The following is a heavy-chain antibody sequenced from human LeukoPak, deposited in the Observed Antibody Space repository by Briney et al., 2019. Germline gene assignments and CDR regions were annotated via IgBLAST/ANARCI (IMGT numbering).Heavy chain of an antibody. CDR2: ISGKSGTT. J-gene: IGHJ4*02. CDR3: AKLVVATPFDC. V-gene: IGHV3-23*01. D-gene: IGHD1-26*01. CDR1: GFTFSTYA. Sequence: GGSLRLSCAASGFTFSTYAMSWVRQAAEKGLEWASSISGKSGTTSYADSVRGRFTISRDNAKNTLYLQMSSLTAEDMCVYYCAKLVVATPFDCWGPGTLVTVSS.